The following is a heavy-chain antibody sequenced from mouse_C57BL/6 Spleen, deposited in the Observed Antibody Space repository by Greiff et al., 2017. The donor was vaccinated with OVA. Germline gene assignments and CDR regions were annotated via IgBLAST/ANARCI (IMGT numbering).Heavy chain of an antibody. V-gene: IGHV1-76*01. Sequence: QVQLKESGAELVRPGASVKLSCKASGYTFTDYYINWVKQRPGQGLEWIARIYPGSGNTYYNEKFKGKATLTAEKSSSTAYMQLSSLTSEDSAVYFCARYYGSSYDWYFDVWGTGTTVTVSS. CDR2: IYPGSGNT. J-gene: IGHJ1*03. D-gene: IGHD1-1*01. CDR3: ARYYGSSYDWYFDV. CDR1: GYTFTDYY.